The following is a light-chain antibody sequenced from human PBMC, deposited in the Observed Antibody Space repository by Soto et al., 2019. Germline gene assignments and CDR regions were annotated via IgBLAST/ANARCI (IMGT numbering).Light chain of an antibody. CDR2: AAS. CDR3: QKYNSAPPGGT. Sequence: DIQMTQSPSSLSASVGDRVTITCRASQGISNYLAWYQQKPGKVPKLLIYAASTLQSGVPSRFSGSGSGTDFTLTISSLQPEDVATYYCQKYNSAPPGGTFGPGTNVDIK. V-gene: IGKV1-27*01. J-gene: IGKJ3*01. CDR1: QGISNY.